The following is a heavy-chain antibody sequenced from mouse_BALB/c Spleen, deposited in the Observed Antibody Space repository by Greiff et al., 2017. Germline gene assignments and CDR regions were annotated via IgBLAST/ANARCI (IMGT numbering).Heavy chain of an antibody. CDR2: IYPGSGST. J-gene: IGHJ1*01. CDR3: ARHGNSYWYFDV. V-gene: IGHV1-77*01. Sequence: QVQLQQSGPELVKPGASVKMSCKASGYTFTDYVISWVKQRTGQGLEWIGEIYPGSGSTYYNEKFKGKATLTADKSSNTAYMQLSSLTSEDSAVYFCARHGNSYWYFDVWGAGTTVTVSS. CDR1: GYTFTDYV.